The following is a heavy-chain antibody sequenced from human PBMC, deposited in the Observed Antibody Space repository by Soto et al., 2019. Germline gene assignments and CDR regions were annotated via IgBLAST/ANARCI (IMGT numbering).Heavy chain of an antibody. CDR2: MNPNSGNT. Sequence: QVQLVQSGAEVKKPGASVKVSCKASGYTFTSYDINWVRQATGQGLEWMGWMNPNSGNTGYAQKFQGRVTMTRNTSISTAYMELSSLRSEDTAVYYCAREQRGGTIFGVVIISWFDPWGQGTLVTVSS. J-gene: IGHJ5*02. V-gene: IGHV1-8*01. CDR1: GYTFTSYD. CDR3: AREQRGGTIFGVVIISWFDP. D-gene: IGHD3-3*01.